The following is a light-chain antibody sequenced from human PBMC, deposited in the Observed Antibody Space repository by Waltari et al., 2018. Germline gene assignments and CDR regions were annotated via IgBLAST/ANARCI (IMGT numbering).Light chain of an antibody. V-gene: IGKV4-1*01. Sequence: DIVMTQSPESLAVSLGERATINCKSSKSVLYSSNNKNYLAWYQQKPGQPPKLLIYWASTRESGVPDRFSGSGSGTDFTLTISSLQAEDVAVYYCQQYYSTPPWTFGQGTKVEIK. CDR1: KSVLYSSNNKNY. J-gene: IGKJ1*01. CDR3: QQYYSTPPWT. CDR2: WAS.